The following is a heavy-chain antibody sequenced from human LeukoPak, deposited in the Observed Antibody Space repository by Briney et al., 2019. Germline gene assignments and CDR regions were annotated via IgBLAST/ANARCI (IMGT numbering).Heavy chain of an antibody. Sequence: ASVKVSCKASGYTFTSCDINWVRQATGQGLEWMGWMNPNSGNTGYAQKFQGRVTMTRNTSISTAYMELSSLRSEDTAVYYCARGDSYYYDSSGTPGSNYWGQGTLVTVSS. V-gene: IGHV1-8*01. D-gene: IGHD3-22*01. CDR2: MNPNSGNT. CDR1: GYTFTSCD. CDR3: ARGDSYYYDSSGTPGSNY. J-gene: IGHJ4*02.